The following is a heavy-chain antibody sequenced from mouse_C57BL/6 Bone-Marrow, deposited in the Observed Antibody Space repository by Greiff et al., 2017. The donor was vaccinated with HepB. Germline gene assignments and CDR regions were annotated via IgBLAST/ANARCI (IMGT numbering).Heavy chain of an antibody. CDR3: TRITTVVEGAMDY. CDR1: GFTFSSYA. Sequence: EVKVVESGEGLVKPGGSLKLSCAASGFTFSSYAMSWVRQTPEKRLEWVAYISSGGDYIYYADTVKGRFTITRDNARNTLYLQMSSLKSEDTAMYDCTRITTVVEGAMDYWGQGTSVTVSS. V-gene: IGHV5-9-1*02. D-gene: IGHD1-1*01. CDR2: ISSGGDYI. J-gene: IGHJ4*01.